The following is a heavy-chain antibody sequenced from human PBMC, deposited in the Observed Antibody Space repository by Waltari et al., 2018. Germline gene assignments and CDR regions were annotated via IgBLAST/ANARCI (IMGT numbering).Heavy chain of an antibody. V-gene: IGHV1-2*04. Sequence: QVQLMQSGAEVKRPGASVKVSCKASGYTFTDYRMHWVRQAPGQGLEWMGWIYPDSGVSKYAQKVQGWVTMTRDTSISTAYMELSRLGSDDTAVYYCARDYCNGGSCFFYYMDVWGKGTTVTVSS. D-gene: IGHD2-15*01. CDR2: IYPDSGVS. CDR3: ARDYCNGGSCFFYYMDV. CDR1: GYTFTDYR. J-gene: IGHJ6*03.